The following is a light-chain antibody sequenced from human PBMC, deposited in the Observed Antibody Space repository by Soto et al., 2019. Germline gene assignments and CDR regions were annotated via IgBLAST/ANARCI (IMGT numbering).Light chain of an antibody. V-gene: IGLV2-8*01. CDR3: SSYGGRNNLL. J-gene: IGLJ2*01. Sequence: QSALTQPPSASGSPGQSVTISCTGTSSDVGGYNDVSWYQQHPGEAPTVMIYEVSKRPSGVPDRFSGSKSGNTASLTVSWLQAEDEADYYCSSYGGRNNLLFGGGTKLTVL. CDR2: EVS. CDR1: SSDVGGYND.